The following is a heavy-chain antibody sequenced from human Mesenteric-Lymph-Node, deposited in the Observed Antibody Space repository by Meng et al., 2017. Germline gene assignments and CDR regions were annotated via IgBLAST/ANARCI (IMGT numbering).Heavy chain of an antibody. CDR1: GFTFSDYY. Sequence: GGPLRLSCAASGFTFSDYYMNWVRQTPRKGLEWVANIKQDGSEKYYVDSVKGRFTISRDNAKNSLYLQMNSLRAEDTAVYYCARDSSYCGGDCYVDYWGQGTLVTVSS. CDR2: IKQDGSEK. CDR3: ARDSSYCGGDCYVDY. J-gene: IGHJ4*02. D-gene: IGHD2-21*02. V-gene: IGHV3-7*01.